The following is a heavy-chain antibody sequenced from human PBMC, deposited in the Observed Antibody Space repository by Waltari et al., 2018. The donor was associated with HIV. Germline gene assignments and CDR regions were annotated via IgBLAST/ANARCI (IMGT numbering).Heavy chain of an antibody. CDR2: INHSGST. Sequence: QVQLQQWGAGLLKPSETLSLTCAVYGGSFSGYYWSWIRQPPGKGLEWIGEINHSGSTNYNPSLKSRVTISVDTSKNQFSLKLSSVTAADTAVYYCARGRGYCTNGVCSYWYFDLWGRGTLVTVSS. V-gene: IGHV4-34*01. CDR3: ARGRGYCTNGVCSYWYFDL. CDR1: GGSFSGYY. D-gene: IGHD2-8*01. J-gene: IGHJ2*01.